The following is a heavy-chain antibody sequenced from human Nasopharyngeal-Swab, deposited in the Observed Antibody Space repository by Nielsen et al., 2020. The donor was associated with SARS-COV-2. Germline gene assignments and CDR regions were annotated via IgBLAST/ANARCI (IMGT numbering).Heavy chain of an antibody. CDR1: GFTFSSYT. J-gene: IGHJ4*02. Sequence: GESLKISCAASGFTFSSYTIHWVRQAPGKGLEWVAVISYDASDKYYVDSVKGRFTLSRDNSKSTVYLQMNSLRPEDTAVYYCTRDRPHWGCDYWGQGTLVTVSS. V-gene: IGHV3-30*04. CDR3: TRDRPHWGCDY. D-gene: IGHD3-16*01. CDR2: ISYDASDK.